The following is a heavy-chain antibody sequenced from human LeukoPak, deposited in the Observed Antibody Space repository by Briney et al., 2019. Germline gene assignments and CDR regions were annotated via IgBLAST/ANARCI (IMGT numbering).Heavy chain of an antibody. Sequence: ASVKVSCKASGYTSTSYDINWARQATGQGLEWMGWMNPNSGNTGYAQKFQGRVTMTRNTSISTAYMELSSLRSEDTAVYYCARGRRLRLGELFFYWGQGTLVTVSS. CDR1: GYTSTSYD. CDR3: ARGRRLRLGELFFY. CDR2: MNPNSGNT. V-gene: IGHV1-8*01. D-gene: IGHD3-16*01. J-gene: IGHJ4*02.